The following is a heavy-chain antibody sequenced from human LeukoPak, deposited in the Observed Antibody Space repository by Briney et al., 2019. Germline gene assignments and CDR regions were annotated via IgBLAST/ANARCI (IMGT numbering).Heavy chain of an antibody. CDR1: GFTFSSYA. Sequence: GGSLRLSCAASGFTFSSYAMTWVRQAPGKGLEWVSAIGDSGRNTYYADSVRGRFTISRDNSRNTLYLQMNSLRAEDTAIYYCAKDPMVRGATYDSWGQGTLVTVSS. J-gene: IGHJ4*02. CDR3: AKDPMVRGATYDS. CDR2: IGDSGRNT. D-gene: IGHD3-10*01. V-gene: IGHV3-23*01.